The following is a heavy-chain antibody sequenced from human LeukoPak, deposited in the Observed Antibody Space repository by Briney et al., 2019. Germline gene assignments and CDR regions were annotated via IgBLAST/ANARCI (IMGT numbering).Heavy chain of an antibody. CDR3: AKDQDYYDSSFDY. CDR1: GFTFSSYA. J-gene: IGHJ4*02. CDR2: ISGSGGST. D-gene: IGHD3-22*01. Sequence: TGGSLRLSCAASGFTFSSYAMSWVRQAPGKGLEWVSAISGSGGSTYYADSVKGRFTISRDNSKNTLYLQMNSLRAEDTAVYYCAKDQDYYDSSFDYWGQGTLVTVSS. V-gene: IGHV3-23*01.